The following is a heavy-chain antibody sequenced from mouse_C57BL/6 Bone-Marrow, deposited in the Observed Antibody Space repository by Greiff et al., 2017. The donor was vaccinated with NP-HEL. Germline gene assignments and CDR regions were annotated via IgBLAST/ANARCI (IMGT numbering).Heavy chain of an antibody. J-gene: IGHJ2*01. V-gene: IGHV3-6*01. CDR2: ISYDGSN. CDR3: ARGRWLLPYFDY. CDR1: GYSITSGYY. D-gene: IGHD2-3*01. Sequence: EVHLVESGPGLVKPSQSLSLTCSVTGYSITSGYYWNWIRQFPGNKLEWMGYISYDGSNNYNPSLKNRISITRDTSKNQFFLKLNSVTTEDTATYYCARGRWLLPYFDYWGQGTTLTVSS.